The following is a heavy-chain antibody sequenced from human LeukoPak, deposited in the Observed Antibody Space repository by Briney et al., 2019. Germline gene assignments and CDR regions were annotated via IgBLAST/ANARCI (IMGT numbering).Heavy chain of an antibody. J-gene: IGHJ3*02. D-gene: IGHD3-9*01. CDR3: ARDRNYDILTGYYLSDAFDI. CDR1: GGTFSSYA. Sequence: SVTVSCKASGGTFSSYAISWVRQAPGQGLEWMGGIIPIFGTANYAQKFQGRVTITTDESTSTAYMELSSLRSEDTAVYYCARDRNYDILTGYYLSDAFDIWGQGTMVTVSS. CDR2: IIPIFGTA. V-gene: IGHV1-69*05.